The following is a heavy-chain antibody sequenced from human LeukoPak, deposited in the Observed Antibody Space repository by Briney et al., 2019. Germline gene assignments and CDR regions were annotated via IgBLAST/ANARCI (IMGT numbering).Heavy chain of an antibody. D-gene: IGHD3-9*01. CDR3: AKDAYYDILTGSIDI. CDR2: ISWNSGSI. CDR1: GFTFDDYA. V-gene: IGHV3-9*01. J-gene: IGHJ3*02. Sequence: GGSLRLSCAASGFTFDDYAMHWVRQAPGKGLEWVSGISWNSGSIGYADSVKGRFTISRDNAKNSMYLQMNSLRAEDTALYYCAKDAYYDILTGSIDIWGQGTMVTVSS.